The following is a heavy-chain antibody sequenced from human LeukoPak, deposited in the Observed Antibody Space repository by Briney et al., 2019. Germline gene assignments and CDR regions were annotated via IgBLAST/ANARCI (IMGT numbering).Heavy chain of an antibody. V-gene: IGHV3-48*03. CDR1: GFTFSSYE. D-gene: IGHD3-10*01. J-gene: IGHJ4*02. Sequence: PGGSLRLSCAASGFTFSSYEMNWVRQAPGKGLEWVSYISSSGSTRYYADSVKGRFTISRDNAKSTLYLQMNSLRAEDTAVYYCAKRGSVAKSVDYWGQGTLVTVSS. CDR2: ISSSGSTR. CDR3: AKRGSVAKSVDY.